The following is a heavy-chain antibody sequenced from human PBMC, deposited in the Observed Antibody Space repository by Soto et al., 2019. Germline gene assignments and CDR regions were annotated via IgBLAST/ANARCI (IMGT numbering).Heavy chain of an antibody. CDR2: IRVRNGNT. CDR3: ARGAFGEVSFDY. J-gene: IGHJ4*02. D-gene: IGHD3-10*01. V-gene: IGHV1-18*01. Sequence: GASVKVSCKGSGYTFTTYGITWVRQAPGQGLEWMGWIRVRNGNTNTAQKVQDRVTMTADTSTSTAYMELRSLRSDDTAVYYCARGAFGEVSFDYWGQGAPVTVSS. CDR1: GYTFTTYG.